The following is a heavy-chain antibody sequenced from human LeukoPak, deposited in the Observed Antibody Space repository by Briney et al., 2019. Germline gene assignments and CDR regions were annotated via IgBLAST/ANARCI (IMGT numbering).Heavy chain of an antibody. CDR3: ARGYSSSWLGYFDY. CDR1: GFTFSSYG. J-gene: IGHJ4*02. V-gene: IGHV3-30*03. D-gene: IGHD6-13*01. CDR2: VSSDGSIK. Sequence: GGSLRLSCAATGFTFSSYGMHWVRQAPGKGLEWVALVSSDGSIKYYADSVKGRFTISRDTSKNTVYLQMNSLGAEDTAFYYCARGYSSSWLGYFDYWGQGTLVTVSS.